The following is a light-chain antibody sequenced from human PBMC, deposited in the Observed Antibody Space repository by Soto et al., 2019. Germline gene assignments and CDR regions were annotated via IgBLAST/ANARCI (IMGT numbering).Light chain of an antibody. CDR3: QSYDSSPSGSVV. V-gene: IGLV1-40*01. CDR2: GNS. CDR1: SSNIGAGYD. Sequence: QSVLTQPPSVSGAPGQRVTISCTGSSSNIGAGYDVHWYRQLPGTAPKLLIYGNSKRPSGVPDRFSGSKSGTSASLAITGLQADDEAYYYCQSYDSSPSGSVVFGGGTKLTVL. J-gene: IGLJ2*01.